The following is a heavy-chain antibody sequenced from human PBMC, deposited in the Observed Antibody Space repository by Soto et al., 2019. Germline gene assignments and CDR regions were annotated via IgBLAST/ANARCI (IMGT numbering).Heavy chain of an antibody. D-gene: IGHD3-16*01. J-gene: IGHJ6*02. CDR3: ARLSRGSSAGMDV. CDR2: VYYSGST. CDR1: GGSISSYY. Sequence: SETLSLTCTVSGGSISSYYWNWIRQPPVKGLEWIGYVYYSGSTDYNPSLKSRVTISIDTSKNQFSLKLSSVTAADTAVYYCARLSRGSSAGMDVWGQGTTVT. V-gene: IGHV4-59*08.